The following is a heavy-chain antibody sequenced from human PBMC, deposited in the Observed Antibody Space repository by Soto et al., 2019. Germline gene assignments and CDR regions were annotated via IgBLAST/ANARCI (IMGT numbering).Heavy chain of an antibody. CDR2: IGTAGDT. CDR3: ARAVRGYWRNFDY. J-gene: IGHJ4*02. Sequence: EVQLVESGGGLVQPGGSLRLSCAASGFTFSSYDMHWVRQATGKGLEWVSAIGTAGDTYYPGSVKGRFTISRENAKNTLYLQMTSLRDTDTAVDYCARAVRGYWRNFDYWGQGTLVTVSS. D-gene: IGHD3-22*01. V-gene: IGHV3-13*01. CDR1: GFTFSSYD.